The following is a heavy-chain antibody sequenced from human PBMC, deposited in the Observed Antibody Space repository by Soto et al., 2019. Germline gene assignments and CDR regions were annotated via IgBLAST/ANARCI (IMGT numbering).Heavy chain of an antibody. V-gene: IGHV3-21*01. CDR3: TRDQGGSYDSWFDP. D-gene: IGHD1-26*01. CDR1: FTFSMYS. Sequence: EVQVVESGGGLVQPGGSLRLSCSFTFSMYSMSWVRQAPGKGLEWVASISSGGSYIKYADSVKGRFTISRDNAKNSVSLQMNSLRVDDTAVYFCTRDQGGSYDSWFDPCGPGTLVTVSS. CDR2: ISSGGSYI. J-gene: IGHJ5*02.